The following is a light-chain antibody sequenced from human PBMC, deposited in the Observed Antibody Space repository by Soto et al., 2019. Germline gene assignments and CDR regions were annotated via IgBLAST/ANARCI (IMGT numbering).Light chain of an antibody. CDR1: QSVSSSY. Sequence: EIVLTQSPGTLSLSPGERATLSCRASQSVSSSYLAWYQQKPGQSPRLLIYGASSRATGIPDRFSGSGSGTDFALTISRLEPEDFAVYYCQQYGSSGTFGPGTKVDSK. CDR3: QQYGSSGT. J-gene: IGKJ3*01. V-gene: IGKV3-20*01. CDR2: GAS.